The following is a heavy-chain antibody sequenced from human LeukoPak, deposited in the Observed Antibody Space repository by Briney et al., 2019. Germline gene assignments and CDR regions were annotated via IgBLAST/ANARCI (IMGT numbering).Heavy chain of an antibody. V-gene: IGHV4-59*01. Sequence: SETLSLTCTVSGGSISGYYWSWIRQPPGKGLEWLGYIYYSGSSNYNPSLKSRVTISVDTSKNQFSLKLSSVTAADTAVYYCARGDCGGDCYYKTWGQGALVTVSS. CDR3: ARGDCGGDCYYKT. CDR2: IYYSGSS. CDR1: GGSISGYY. J-gene: IGHJ5*02. D-gene: IGHD2-21*01.